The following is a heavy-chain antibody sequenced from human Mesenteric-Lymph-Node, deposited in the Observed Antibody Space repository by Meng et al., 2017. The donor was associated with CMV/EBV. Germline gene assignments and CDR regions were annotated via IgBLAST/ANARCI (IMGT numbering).Heavy chain of an antibody. J-gene: IGHJ6*02. Sequence: SETLSLTCTVSGGSSSSYYWSWIRQPPGKGLEWIGYIYYSGSTNYNPSLKSRVTISVDTSKNQFSRKLSSGTAAATAVYYCALGHYYYGMDVWGQGTTVTVSS. CDR2: IYYSGST. CDR1: GGSSSSYY. V-gene: IGHV4-59*01. CDR3: ALGHYYYGMDV.